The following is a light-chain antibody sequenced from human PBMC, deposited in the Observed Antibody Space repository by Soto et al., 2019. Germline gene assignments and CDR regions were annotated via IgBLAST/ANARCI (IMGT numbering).Light chain of an antibody. CDR1: QDISNY. CDR2: DAS. CDR3: QQYDNPNLTVT. V-gene: IGKV1-33*01. Sequence: DIQMTQSPSSLSASVGDRVTITFRASQDISNYLNWYQQKPGKAPKLLIYDASNLETGVPSRFSGSGSGTDFTFTISSLQPEDIATYYCQQYDNPNLTVTFGGGTKVDIK. J-gene: IGKJ4*01.